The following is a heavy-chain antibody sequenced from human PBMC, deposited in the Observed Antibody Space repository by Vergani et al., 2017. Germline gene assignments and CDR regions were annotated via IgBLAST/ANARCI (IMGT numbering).Heavy chain of an antibody. J-gene: IGHJ4*02. V-gene: IGHV1-3*01. D-gene: IGHD3-16*02. CDR3: AREGFYDYVWGSYRLRGGYYFDY. CDR1: GYTFTSYA. CDR2: INAGNGNT. Sequence: QAQLVQSGAEVKKPGASVRVSCKASGYTFTSYAMHLVRQAPGQRLEWMGWINAGNGNTKYSQKFQGRVTITRDTSASTAYMELSSLRSEDTAVYYCAREGFYDYVWGSYRLRGGYYFDYWGQGTLVTVSS.